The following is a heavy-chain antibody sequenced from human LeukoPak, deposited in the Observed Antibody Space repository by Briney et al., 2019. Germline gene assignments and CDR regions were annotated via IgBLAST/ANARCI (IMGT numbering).Heavy chain of an antibody. D-gene: IGHD3-22*01. V-gene: IGHV1-46*01. CDR3: AAAYYDSSGPYGMDV. CDR1: GYTFTSYG. CDR2: INPSGGST. J-gene: IGHJ6*02. Sequence: ASVKVSCKASGYTFTSYGISWVRQAPGQGLEWMGIINPSGGSTSYAQKFQGRVTMTRDTSTSTVYMELSSLRSEDTAVYYCAAAYYDSSGPYGMDVWGQGTTVTVSS.